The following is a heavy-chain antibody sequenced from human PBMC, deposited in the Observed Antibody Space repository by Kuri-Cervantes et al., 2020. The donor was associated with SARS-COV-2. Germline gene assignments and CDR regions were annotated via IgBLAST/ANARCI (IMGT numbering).Heavy chain of an antibody. V-gene: IGHV4-61*02. CDR3: ARDRYDQMDV. CDR1: GGSISSGSYY. CDR2: IYTSGST. J-gene: IGHJ6*04. D-gene: IGHD3-3*01. Sequence: SETLSLTCTVSGGSISSGSYYWSWIRQPAGKGLEWIGRIYTSGSTNYNPSLKSRVTISVDTSKNQFSLKLSSVTAADTAVYYCARDRYDQMDVWGKGTTVTVSS.